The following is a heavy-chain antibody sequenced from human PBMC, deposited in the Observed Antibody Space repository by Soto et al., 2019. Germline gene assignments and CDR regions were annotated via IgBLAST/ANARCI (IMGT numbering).Heavy chain of an antibody. Sequence: SETLSLTCTVSGGSISSGGYYWSWIRQHPGKGLEWIGYIYYSGSTYYNPSLKSRVTISVDTSKNQFSLKLSSVTAADTAVYYCARDRADFWSGYVKYYYYYMDVWGKGTTVTVSS. CDR1: GGSISSGGYY. D-gene: IGHD3-3*01. CDR2: IYYSGST. CDR3: ARDRADFWSGYVKYYYYYMDV. V-gene: IGHV4-31*03. J-gene: IGHJ6*03.